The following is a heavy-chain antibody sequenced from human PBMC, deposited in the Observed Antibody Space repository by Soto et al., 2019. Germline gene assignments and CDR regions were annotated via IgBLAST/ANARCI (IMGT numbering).Heavy chain of an antibody. Sequence: SETLSLTCTVSGGSISSYYWSWIRQPPGKGLEWIGYIYYSASTNYSPSLKSRVTISVDTSKNQFSLNLSSVTAADTAVYYCARHLPYCGGDCYSLDYWGQATLVTVSS. V-gene: IGHV4-59*08. D-gene: IGHD2-21*02. J-gene: IGHJ4*02. CDR2: IYYSAST. CDR3: ARHLPYCGGDCYSLDY. CDR1: GGSISSYY.